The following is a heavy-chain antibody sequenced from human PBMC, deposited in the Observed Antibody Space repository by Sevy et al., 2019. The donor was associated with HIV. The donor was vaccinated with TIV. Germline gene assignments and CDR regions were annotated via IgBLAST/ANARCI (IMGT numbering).Heavy chain of an antibody. J-gene: IGHJ4*02. Sequence: GGSLRLSCAASGFTVSNNYMNWVRQAPGKGLEWVSVIYSDGSTYYVASVKGRFTTSRDNSKNPLLLQLSSLRADDTAVYYCAGVPAYSYGFGVDYWGQGTLVTVSS. V-gene: IGHV3-53*01. CDR2: IYSDGST. CDR3: AGVPAYSYGFGVDY. CDR1: GFTVSNNY. D-gene: IGHD5-18*01.